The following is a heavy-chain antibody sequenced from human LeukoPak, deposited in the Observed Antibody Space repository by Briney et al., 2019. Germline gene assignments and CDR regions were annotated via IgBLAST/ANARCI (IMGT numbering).Heavy chain of an antibody. D-gene: IGHD2-8*01. Sequence: ASVKVSCKASGYTFINFDISWLRQATGQGLEWMGWKNPNSWNTGYAGKFQGRIAMTRNTSINIAYMELSSLTSEDKAVYYCARNGGLADWWGQGTLVTVSS. J-gene: IGHJ4*02. CDR1: GYTFINFD. V-gene: IGHV1-8*01. CDR2: KNPNSWNT. CDR3: ARNGGLADW.